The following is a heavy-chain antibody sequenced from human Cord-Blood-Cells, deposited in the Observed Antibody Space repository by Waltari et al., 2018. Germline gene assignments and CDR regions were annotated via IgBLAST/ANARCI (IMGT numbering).Heavy chain of an antibody. CDR3: ASSKAGDGWFDP. V-gene: IGHV1-18*04. Sequence: VQLVQAGAEGKKPGASVKVSSKASGYPFTTYGISWVRQAPGQGLEWMGWISAYNGNTNYAQKLQGRVTMTTDTSTSIAYIELRSLRSDDTAVYYCASSKAGDGWFDPWGQGTLV. D-gene: IGHD7-27*01. CDR1: GYPFTTYG. J-gene: IGHJ5*02. CDR2: ISAYNGNT.